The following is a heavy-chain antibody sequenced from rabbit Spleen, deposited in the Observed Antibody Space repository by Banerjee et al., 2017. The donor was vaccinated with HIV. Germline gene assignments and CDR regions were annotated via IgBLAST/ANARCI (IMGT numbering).Heavy chain of an antibody. D-gene: IGHD2-1*01. CDR3: LRDRANIGGDYGPYYFDL. J-gene: IGHJ4*01. CDR1: GFSFSSSDY. Sequence: QSLEESGGDLVKPGASLTLTCTASGFSFSSSDYMCWVRQAPGKGLEWISCIAGSSSGFTYSATWAKGRFTISRHNAQNTLYLQLDSLTAADTATYFCLRDRANIGGDYGPYYFDLWGPGTLVTVS. V-gene: IGHV1S40*01. CDR2: IAGSSSGFT.